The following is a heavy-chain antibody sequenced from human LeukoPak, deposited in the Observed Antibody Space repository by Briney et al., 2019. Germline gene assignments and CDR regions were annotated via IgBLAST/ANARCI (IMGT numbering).Heavy chain of an antibody. D-gene: IGHD3-9*01. Sequence: GASVKVSCKASGGTFSSYAISWVRQAPGQGLEWMGGIIPIFGTANYAQKFQGRVTITTDESTSTAYMELSSLGSEDTAVYYCARGDYDILTGYYKGFDYWGQGTLVTVSS. CDR1: GGTFSSYA. V-gene: IGHV1-69*05. CDR2: IIPIFGTA. J-gene: IGHJ4*02. CDR3: ARGDYDILTGYYKGFDY.